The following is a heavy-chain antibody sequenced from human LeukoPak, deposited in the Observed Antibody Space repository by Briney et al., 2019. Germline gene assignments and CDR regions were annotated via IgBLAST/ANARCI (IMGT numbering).Heavy chain of an antibody. CDR1: GFTFSTYA. D-gene: IGHD6-6*01. Sequence: GGSLRLSCAASGFTFSTYAMSWVRQAPGKGLEWVANIKQDGSEKYYVDSVKGRFTISRDNAKNSLYLQMNSLRAEDTAVYYCAREEQLVHLDYWGQGTLVTVSS. V-gene: IGHV3-7*01. CDR2: IKQDGSEK. CDR3: AREEQLVHLDY. J-gene: IGHJ4*02.